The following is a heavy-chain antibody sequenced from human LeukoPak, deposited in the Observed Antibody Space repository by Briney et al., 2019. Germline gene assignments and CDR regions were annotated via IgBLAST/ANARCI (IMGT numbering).Heavy chain of an antibody. CDR3: ARHLYSGYDRVFDY. V-gene: IGHV4-59*08. J-gene: IGHJ4*02. Sequence: SETLSLTCTDSGGSISGYYRIWIRQPPGNGLEWIGYVYYNGITNYNPSLKSRVTISVDTSKSQFSLKLSSVTAADTAVYFCARHLYSGYDRVFDYWGQGSLVTVSS. CDR2: VYYNGIT. D-gene: IGHD5-12*01. CDR1: GGSISGYY.